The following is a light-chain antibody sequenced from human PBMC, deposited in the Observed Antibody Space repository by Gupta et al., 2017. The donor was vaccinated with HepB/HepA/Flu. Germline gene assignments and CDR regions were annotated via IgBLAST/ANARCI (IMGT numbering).Light chain of an antibody. CDR2: GNP. Sequence: HSVLPQPPSVSGPPGQTINISCTGSTSTIGASYDVHWYQQFPGTAPKLVIYGNPQRAAGIPERFSGSRSGTSGSLAIPGLQAEDEDDYYCQTYDGNFWVFGGGTKVTVL. J-gene: IGLJ3*02. CDR3: QTYDGNFWV. V-gene: IGLV1-40*01. CDR1: TSTIGASYD.